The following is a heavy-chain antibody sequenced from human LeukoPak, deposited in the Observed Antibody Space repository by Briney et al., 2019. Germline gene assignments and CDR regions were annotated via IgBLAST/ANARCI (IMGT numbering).Heavy chain of an antibody. CDR2: INPNSGGT. Sequence: GASVKVSCKASGYTFTGYYMHWVRQAPGQGLEWMGWINPNSGGTNYAQKFQGRVTMTRDTSISTAYMELSRLRSDDTAVYYCARDVGQWLGPYYFDYWGQGTLVTVSS. J-gene: IGHJ4*02. CDR1: GYTFTGYY. V-gene: IGHV1-2*02. D-gene: IGHD6-19*01. CDR3: ARDVGQWLGPYYFDY.